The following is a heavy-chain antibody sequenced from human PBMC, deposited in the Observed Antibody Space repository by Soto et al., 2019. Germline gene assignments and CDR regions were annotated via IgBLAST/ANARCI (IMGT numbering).Heavy chain of an antibody. J-gene: IGHJ4*02. CDR3: ARGSVPATVTTDVFDY. Sequence: GGSLRLSCAASGFTFSSYAMHWVRQAPGKGLEWVAVISYDGSNKYYADSVKGRFTISRDNSKNTLYLQMNSLRAEDTAVYYCARGSVPATVTTDVFDYWGQGTLVTVS. D-gene: IGHD4-17*01. CDR1: GFTFSSYA. CDR2: ISYDGSNK. V-gene: IGHV3-30-3*01.